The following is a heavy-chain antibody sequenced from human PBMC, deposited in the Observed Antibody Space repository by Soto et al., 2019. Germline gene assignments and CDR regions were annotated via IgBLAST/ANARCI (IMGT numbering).Heavy chain of an antibody. D-gene: IGHD5-12*01. CDR3: VRIVAIPGYPDN. CDR1: GATFSSYA. Sequence: QVKLVQSGAEVRQPASSVKVSCKTSGATFSSYAITWVRQAPGQGLEWMGGIVPTVDTSTYAQKFQARVTITADKFTNTVYMELSICRSNDTAVYYCVRIVAIPGYPDNWGQGTLLTVSS. CDR2: IVPTVDTS. V-gene: IGHV1-69*14. J-gene: IGHJ4*02.